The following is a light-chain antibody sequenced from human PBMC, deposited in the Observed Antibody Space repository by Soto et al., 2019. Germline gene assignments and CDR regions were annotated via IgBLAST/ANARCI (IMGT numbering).Light chain of an antibody. J-gene: IGLJ1*01. V-gene: IGLV2-14*01. CDR3: SSYTSSSTS. Sequence: QSVLTQPASVSGSPGQSITISCTGTSSDVDGYNYVSWYQQHPGKAPKLMIYEVTNRPSGVSNRFSGSKSGNTASLTISGLQAEDEADYYCSSYTSSSTSFGTGTKLTVL. CDR1: SSDVDGYNY. CDR2: EVT.